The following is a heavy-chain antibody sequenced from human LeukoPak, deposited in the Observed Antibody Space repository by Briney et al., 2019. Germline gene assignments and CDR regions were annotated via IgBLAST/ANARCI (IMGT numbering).Heavy chain of an antibody. J-gene: IGHJ2*01. D-gene: IGHD5-12*01. V-gene: IGHV3-23*01. CDR1: GFTFSSYA. CDR3: AKDGGYSGYDPGSSSYWYFDL. CDR2: ISGSGGST. Sequence: GGSLRLSCAASGFTFSSYAMSWVRQAPGKGLEWVSAISGSGGSTYYADSVKGRFTISRDNSKNTLYLQMNSLRAEDTAVYYCAKDGGYSGYDPGSSSYWYFDLWGRGTLVTVSS.